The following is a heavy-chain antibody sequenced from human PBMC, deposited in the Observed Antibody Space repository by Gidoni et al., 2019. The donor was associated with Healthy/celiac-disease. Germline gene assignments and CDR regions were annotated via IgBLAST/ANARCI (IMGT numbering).Heavy chain of an antibody. Sequence: ELQLVRPGQEVTKRGETLEIAGKGSGYRFPSYWLGWVRQMPGNGLAWMWSIYPGASDTRYSPSFHGQVTISAAKSISTAYLQCSSLKASDTAMYYCARSRGQLVTYFYYWGQGTLVTVSS. D-gene: IGHD6-13*01. CDR2: IYPGASDT. CDR1: GYRFPSYW. J-gene: IGHJ4*02. CDR3: ARSRGQLVTYFYY. V-gene: IGHV5-51*01.